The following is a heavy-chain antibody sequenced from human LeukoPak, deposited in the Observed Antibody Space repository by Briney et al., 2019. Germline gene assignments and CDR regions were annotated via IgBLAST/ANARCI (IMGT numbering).Heavy chain of an antibody. V-gene: IGHV1-8*01. Sequence: GASVKVSCKASGYTFTSYDINWVRQATGQGLEWMGWMNPNSGNTGYAQKFQGGVTMTRNTSISTAYMELSSLRSEDTAVYYCARARPGYSSSWYRYWFDPWGQGTLVTVSS. CDR2: MNPNSGNT. D-gene: IGHD6-13*01. CDR1: GYTFTSYD. CDR3: ARARPGYSSSWYRYWFDP. J-gene: IGHJ5*02.